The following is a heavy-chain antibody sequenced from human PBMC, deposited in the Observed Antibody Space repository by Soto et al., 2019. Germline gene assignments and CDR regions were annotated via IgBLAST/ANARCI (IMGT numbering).Heavy chain of an antibody. Sequence: QAQLEQSGAEVKKPGSSVKVSCKASGDTFSSYAISWVRQAPGQGREWMGGIIPFFGSAKYAQKFQGRVKSTADKSTSTAYMELTSLRSEDTAVYFCATGSPYCTNTSCYTGYYGMNVWGQGTTVTVSS. D-gene: IGHD2-2*01. CDR3: ATGSPYCTNTSCYTGYYGMNV. J-gene: IGHJ6*02. CDR2: IIPFFGSA. V-gene: IGHV1-69*06. CDR1: GDTFSSYA.